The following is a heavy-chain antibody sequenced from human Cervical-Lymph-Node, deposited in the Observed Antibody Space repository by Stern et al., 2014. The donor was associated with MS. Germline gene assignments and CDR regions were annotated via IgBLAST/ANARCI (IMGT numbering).Heavy chain of an antibody. V-gene: IGHV5-51*01. D-gene: IGHD2-21*02. Sequence: EVQLVESGAEVKKPGESLKISCQASGYKFATNWIGWVRQMPGRGLEWMGIIYPGDSDTRYSPSFQGQVIISADKSVATAYLQWSSLKASDTGIYYCARGNSLVTGRVWFDPWGQGTRVTVSS. J-gene: IGHJ5*02. CDR2: IYPGDSDT. CDR1: GYKFATNW. CDR3: ARGNSLVTGRVWFDP.